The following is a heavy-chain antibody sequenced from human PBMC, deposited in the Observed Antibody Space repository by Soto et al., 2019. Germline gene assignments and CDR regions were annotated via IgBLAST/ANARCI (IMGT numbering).Heavy chain of an antibody. V-gene: IGHV4-34*01. Sequence: PSETLSLTCAVYGGSFSGYYWSWIRQPPGEGLEWIGEINHSGSTNYNPSLKSRVTISVDTSKNQFSLKLSSVTAADTAVYYCARVARIDSYGMDVWGQGTTVTVSS. CDR2: INHSGST. J-gene: IGHJ6*02. D-gene: IGHD3-16*02. CDR1: GGSFSGYY. CDR3: ARVARIDSYGMDV.